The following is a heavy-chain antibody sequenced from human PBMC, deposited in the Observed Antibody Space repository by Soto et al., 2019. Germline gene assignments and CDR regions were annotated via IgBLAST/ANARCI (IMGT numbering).Heavy chain of an antibody. Sequence: PEETLSLTCSVSDDSINSDKYDWGWIRQPPGKGLEWIGSIYYRGNAYYNPSLQTRVTISLDKSKSQFSLKLNSVTAADSAVYFCARLEGLATISYYFDFWGPGALVTVSS. J-gene: IGHJ4*02. V-gene: IGHV4-39*01. D-gene: IGHD3-9*01. CDR3: ARLEGLATISYYFDF. CDR1: DDSINSDKYD. CDR2: IYYRGNA.